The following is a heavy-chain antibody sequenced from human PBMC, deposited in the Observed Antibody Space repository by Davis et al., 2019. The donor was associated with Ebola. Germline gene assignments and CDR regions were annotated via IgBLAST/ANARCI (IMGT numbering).Heavy chain of an antibody. CDR1: GFTFSSYA. CDR2: IWYDGSNK. CDR3: ARDLNMEGVATIIGSEDPIDY. D-gene: IGHD5-12*01. J-gene: IGHJ4*02. V-gene: IGHV3-33*08. Sequence: GESLKISCAASGFTFSSYAMHWVRQAPGKGLEWVAVIWYDGSNKYYADSVKGRFTISRDNSKNTLYLQMNSLRAEDTAVYYCARDLNMEGVATIIGSEDPIDYWGQGTLVTVSS.